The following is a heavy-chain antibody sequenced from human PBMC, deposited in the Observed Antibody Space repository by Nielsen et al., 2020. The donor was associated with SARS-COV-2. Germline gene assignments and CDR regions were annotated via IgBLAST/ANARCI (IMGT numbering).Heavy chain of an antibody. V-gene: IGHV4-39*01. CDR3: HRSGWDCSSTSCYWDDY. J-gene: IGHJ4*02. D-gene: IGHD2-2*01. CDR1: GGSISSSSYY. CDR2: IYYSGST. Sequence: SETLSLTCTVSGGSISSSSYYWGWIRQPPGKGLEWIGSIYYSGSTYYNPSLKSRVTISVDTSKNQFSLKLSSVTAADTAVYYCHRSGWDCSSTSCYWDDYWGQGTLVTVSS.